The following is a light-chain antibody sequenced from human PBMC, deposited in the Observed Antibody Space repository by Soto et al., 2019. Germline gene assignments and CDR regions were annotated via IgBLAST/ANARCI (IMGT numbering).Light chain of an antibody. CDR3: QQYSSYPLT. Sequence: DIPMTQSPSTLSPSLGDRVTITCRASQSISSWLAWYHQKPGKAPKLLIYKASSLESGVPSRFSGSGSGTEFTLTISSLQPDDFGTYYCQQYSSYPLTFGGGTKVEIK. CDR2: KAS. V-gene: IGKV1-5*03. CDR1: QSISSW. J-gene: IGKJ4*01.